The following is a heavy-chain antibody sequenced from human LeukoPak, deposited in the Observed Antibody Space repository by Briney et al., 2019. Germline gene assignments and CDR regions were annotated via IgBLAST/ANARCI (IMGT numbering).Heavy chain of an antibody. J-gene: IGHJ4*02. CDR1: GFTFDDYA. CDR3: ARANYYDSTHDY. Sequence: PGGSLRLSCAASGFTFDDYAMHWVRQAPGKGLEWVSGISWNSGSIGYADSVKGRLTISRDNAKNSLYLQMNNLRAEDTAVYYCARANYYDSTHDYWGQGTLVTVSS. D-gene: IGHD3-22*01. V-gene: IGHV3-9*01. CDR2: ISWNSGSI.